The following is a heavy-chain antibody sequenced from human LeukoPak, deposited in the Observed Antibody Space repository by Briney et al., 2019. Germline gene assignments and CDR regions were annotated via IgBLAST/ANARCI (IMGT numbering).Heavy chain of an antibody. V-gene: IGHV3-30*04. D-gene: IGHD6-6*01. CDR3: ASARGGSSALYYFYYMDV. J-gene: IGHJ6*03. CDR2: ISYDGSNK. CDR1: GFTFSSYA. Sequence: GGSLRLSCAASGFTFSSYAMHWVRQAPGKGLEWVAVISYDGSNKYYADSVEGRFTISRDNSKNTLYLQMNSLRAEDTAVYYCASARGGSSALYYFYYMDVWGKGTTVTVSS.